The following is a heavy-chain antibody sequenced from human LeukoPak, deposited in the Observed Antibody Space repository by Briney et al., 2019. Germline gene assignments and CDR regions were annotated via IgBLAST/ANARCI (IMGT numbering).Heavy chain of an antibody. Sequence: GGSLRLSCAASGFTFSNYAMSWVRQAPGKGLEWVSVISGSGGSTYYADSVKGRFTISRDKSKNTLYLQMNSLRAEDTAVYYCAKDLWYYYDSSGYPGFDYWGQGTLVTVSS. CDR2: ISGSGGST. J-gene: IGHJ4*02. V-gene: IGHV3-23*01. D-gene: IGHD3-22*01. CDR3: AKDLWYYYDSSGYPGFDY. CDR1: GFTFSNYA.